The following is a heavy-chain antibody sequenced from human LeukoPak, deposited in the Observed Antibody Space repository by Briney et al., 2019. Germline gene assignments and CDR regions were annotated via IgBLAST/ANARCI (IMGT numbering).Heavy chain of an antibody. V-gene: IGHV3-48*03. CDR3: AELGITMIGGV. Sequence: PGGSLRLSCAASGFTFSSDAMSWVRPAPGRGLEWVSAISSSGSTIYYADSVKGRFTISRDNAKNSLYLQMNSLRAEDTAVYYCAELGITMIGGVWGKGTTVTISS. D-gene: IGHD3-10*02. J-gene: IGHJ6*04. CDR2: ISSSGSTI. CDR1: GFTFSSDA.